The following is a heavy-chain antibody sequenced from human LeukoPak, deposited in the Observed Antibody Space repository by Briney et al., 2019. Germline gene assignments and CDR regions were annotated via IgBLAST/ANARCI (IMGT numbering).Heavy chain of an antibody. CDR3: ARGVVIVPQTFDY. CDR2: IYYSGST. V-gene: IGHV4-59*01. J-gene: IGHJ4*02. D-gene: IGHD2-21*01. CDR1: GESISGFY. Sequence: PSETLSLTCTVSGESISGFYWTWIRQPPGKGLEWIGYIYYSGSTNYNPSLKNRVTISVDTSKNQFSLKLSSVTAADTAVYYCARGVVIVPQTFDYWGQGTLVTVSS.